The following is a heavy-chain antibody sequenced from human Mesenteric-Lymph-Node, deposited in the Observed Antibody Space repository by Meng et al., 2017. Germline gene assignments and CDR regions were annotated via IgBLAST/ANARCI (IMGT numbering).Heavy chain of an antibody. D-gene: IGHD3-10*01. J-gene: IGHJ5*02. CDR1: GASISSCGYY. Sequence: QVQLQESGPGLVKPSQTLSLTCLAAGASISSCGYYWSWIRQHPGKGPEWIGYIHDSGSTYYNPSLKSRVTISADTSKNQFSLKLSSVTAADTAVYYCARASYGSGSPLGESWFDPWGQGTLVTVSS. CDR3: ARASYGSGSPLGESWFDP. CDR2: IHDSGST. V-gene: IGHV4-31*03.